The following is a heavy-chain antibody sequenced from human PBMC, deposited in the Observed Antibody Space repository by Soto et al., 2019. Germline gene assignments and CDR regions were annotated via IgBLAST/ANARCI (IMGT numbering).Heavy chain of an antibody. D-gene: IGHD6-19*01. CDR2: IYPGDSYT. CDR3: ASGRLVPTYYYGMDV. Sequence: PGESLKISCMGSGDSFTSYWIGWVRQMPGKGLEWMGIIYPGDSYTRYSPSFQGQVTISADKPISTAYLQWSSLKASDTDMYYCASGRLVPTYYYGMDVWGQGTTVTVSS. V-gene: IGHV5-51*01. CDR1: GDSFTSYW. J-gene: IGHJ6*02.